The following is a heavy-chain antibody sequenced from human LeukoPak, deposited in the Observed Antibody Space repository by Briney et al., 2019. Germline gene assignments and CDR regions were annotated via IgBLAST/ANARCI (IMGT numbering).Heavy chain of an antibody. CDR1: GGSISSSSYY. J-gene: IGHJ5*02. V-gene: IGHV4-39*01. D-gene: IGHD2-21*02. CDR3: ARHTNVFLLVVTSPYFFFDP. CDR2: IYYSGST. Sequence: SETLSLTCTVSGGSISSSSYYWGWIRQPPGKGLEWIGSIYYSGSTYYNPSLKSRVTISVDTSKNQFSLKLSSVTAADTAVYYCARHTNVFLLVVTSPYFFFDPWGQGTLVTVSS.